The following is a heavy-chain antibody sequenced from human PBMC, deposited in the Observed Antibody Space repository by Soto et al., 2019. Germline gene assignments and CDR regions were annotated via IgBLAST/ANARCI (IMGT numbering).Heavy chain of an antibody. D-gene: IGHD1-20*01. Sequence: QVQLVESGGGVVQPGRSLRLSCAASGFTFSSYAMHWVRQAPGKGLEWVAVISYDGSNKYYADSVKGRFTISRDNSKNRLYLQMNSLRAEDTAVYYCAREGNNLYYYYGMDVWGQGTTVTVSS. CDR3: AREGNNLYYYYGMDV. CDR2: ISYDGSNK. CDR1: GFTFSSYA. V-gene: IGHV3-30-3*01. J-gene: IGHJ6*02.